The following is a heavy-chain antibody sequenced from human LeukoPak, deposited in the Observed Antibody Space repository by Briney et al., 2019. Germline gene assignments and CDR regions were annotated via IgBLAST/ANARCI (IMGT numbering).Heavy chain of an antibody. J-gene: IGHJ4*02. D-gene: IGHD2-2*01. V-gene: IGHV3-48*01. CDR2: ISSSSSVI. Sequence: GGSLRLPCAASGFTFSSYSMNWVRQAPGKGLEWVSYISSSSSVIYYADSVKGRFTISRDNAKSSLYLQMNSLRAEDTAVYYCARAADCSSTSCYLYHFDYWGQGTLVTVSS. CDR1: GFTFSSYS. CDR3: ARAADCSSTSCYLYHFDY.